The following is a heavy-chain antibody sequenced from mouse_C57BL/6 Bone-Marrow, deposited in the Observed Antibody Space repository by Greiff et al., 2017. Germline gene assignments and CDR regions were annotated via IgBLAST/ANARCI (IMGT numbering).Heavy chain of an antibody. Sequence: EVKLQESGPGLVKPSQSLSLTCSVTGYSITSGYYWNWIRQFPGNKLEWLGYISYDGSNNYNPSLKNRISITRDTSKNQFFLKWKSVTTEDTATDYCARGTLTDYFDYWGQGTTLTVSS. D-gene: IGHD1-3*01. CDR2: ISYDGSN. J-gene: IGHJ2*01. V-gene: IGHV3-6*01. CDR1: GYSITSGYY. CDR3: ARGTLTDYFDY.